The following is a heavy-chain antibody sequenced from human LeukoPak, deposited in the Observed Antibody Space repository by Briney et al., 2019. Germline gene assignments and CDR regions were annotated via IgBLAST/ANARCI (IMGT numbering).Heavy chain of an antibody. CDR3: AHRDTTLVRVDY. J-gene: IGHJ4*02. V-gene: IGHV3-15*01. CDR2: IKSKTDGGTT. CDR1: GFTFSNAW. D-gene: IGHD5-18*01. Sequence: PGGSLRLSCAASGFTFSNAWMSWVRQAPGKGLEWVGRIKSKTDGGTTDYAAPVKGRFTISRDDSKNTVFLHMDSLTTEDTAVYFCAHRDTTLVRVDYWGRGTLVTVSS.